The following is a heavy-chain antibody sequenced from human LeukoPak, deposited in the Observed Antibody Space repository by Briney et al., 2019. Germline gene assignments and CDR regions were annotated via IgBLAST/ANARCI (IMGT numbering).Heavy chain of an antibody. Sequence: SETLSLTCTVSGGSISSYYWSWIRHPPGKGLELIGYIYYSGSTNYNPSLKSRVTISVDTSKNQFSLKLSSVTAADTAVYYCARAYDFWFDPWGQGTLVTVSS. J-gene: IGHJ5*02. CDR2: IYYSGST. CDR1: GGSISSYY. CDR3: ARAYDFWFDP. V-gene: IGHV4-59*01. D-gene: IGHD1-1*01.